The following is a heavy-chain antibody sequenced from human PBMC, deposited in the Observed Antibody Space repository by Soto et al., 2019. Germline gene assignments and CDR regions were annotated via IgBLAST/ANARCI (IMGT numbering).Heavy chain of an antibody. CDR2: IGNKPNNYAT. CDR3: VSPYCSGTDCYAFDF. D-gene: IGHD2-2*01. V-gene: IGHV3-73*01. CDR1: GFIFSGPA. J-gene: IGHJ4*02. Sequence: PGESLKISCAASGFIFSGPAMHWVRQASGKGLEWVGHIGNKPNNYATAYAASVKGRFTISRDDSKDTAYLQMNSLKTEDTALYYCVSPYCSGTDCYAFDFWGQGTLVTVSS.